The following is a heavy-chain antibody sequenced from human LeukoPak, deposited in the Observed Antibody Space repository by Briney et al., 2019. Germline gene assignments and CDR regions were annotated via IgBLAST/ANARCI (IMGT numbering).Heavy chain of an antibody. CDR1: GFTFSSYA. Sequence: GGSLRLSCAASGFTFSSYAMHWVRQAPGKGLEWVAVISYDGSNKYYADSVKGRFTISRDNSNTLHLQMNSLRVEDTAVYYCAKGGRMITFGVTHRFYYYYMDVWGKGTTVTISS. CDR3: AKGGRMITFGVTHRFYYYYMDV. J-gene: IGHJ6*03. V-gene: IGHV3-30*04. CDR2: ISYDGSNK. D-gene: IGHD3-16*01.